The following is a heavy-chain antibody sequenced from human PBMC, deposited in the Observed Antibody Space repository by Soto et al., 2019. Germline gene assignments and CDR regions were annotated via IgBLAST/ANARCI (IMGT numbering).Heavy chain of an antibody. J-gene: IGHJ4*02. CDR3: ARSPLVGATNVLFDY. D-gene: IGHD1-26*01. V-gene: IGHV3-7*03. CDR1: GFTFSSYW. CDR2: IKQDGSEK. Sequence: EVQLVESGGGLVQPGGSLRLSCAASGFTFSSYWMSWVRQAPGKGLEWVANIKQDGSEKYYVDSVKGRFTISRDNAKNSLYLQMNSLRAEDTAVYYCARSPLVGATNVLFDYWGQGTLVTVSS.